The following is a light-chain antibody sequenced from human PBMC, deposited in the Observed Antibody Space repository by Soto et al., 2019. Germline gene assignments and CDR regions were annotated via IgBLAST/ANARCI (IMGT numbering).Light chain of an antibody. CDR2: GAS. Sequence: EIVMTQSPATLSVSPGERATLSCRASQSVSSNLAWYQHQPGQVPRLLIYGASTRATGIPARFSGSGSGTEFTLTISSLQSEDFAVYYCQQYNNWPLTFGQGTKVEIK. CDR1: QSVSSN. CDR3: QQYNNWPLT. J-gene: IGKJ1*01. V-gene: IGKV3-15*01.